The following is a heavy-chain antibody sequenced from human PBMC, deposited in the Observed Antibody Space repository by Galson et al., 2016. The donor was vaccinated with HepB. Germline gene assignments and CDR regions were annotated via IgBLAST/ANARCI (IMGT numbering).Heavy chain of an antibody. Sequence: KGLEWIGSIYYSGSTYYNPSFKGRVSTSVDTSKNQFSLNLNSVTAADTAVYYCARAAVGENWYFDLWGRGTLVTVSA. CDR3: ARAAVGENWYFDL. D-gene: IGHD3-10*01. J-gene: IGHJ2*01. CDR2: IYYSGST. V-gene: IGHV4-38-2*02.